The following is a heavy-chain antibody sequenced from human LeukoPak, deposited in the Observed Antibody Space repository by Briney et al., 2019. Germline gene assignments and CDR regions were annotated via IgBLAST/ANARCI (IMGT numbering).Heavy chain of an antibody. Sequence: GGSLRLSCAAPGFIFDNYAIHWVRQAPGKGLEWVSLISGDGGSTFYADSVKGRFTISRDNSKNTLYLQMNSLRAEDTALYYCAKSRADYFSFFDSWGQGALVTVSS. J-gene: IGHJ4*02. D-gene: IGHD2/OR15-2a*01. CDR3: AKSRADYFSFFDS. CDR1: GFIFDNYA. V-gene: IGHV3-43*02. CDR2: ISGDGGST.